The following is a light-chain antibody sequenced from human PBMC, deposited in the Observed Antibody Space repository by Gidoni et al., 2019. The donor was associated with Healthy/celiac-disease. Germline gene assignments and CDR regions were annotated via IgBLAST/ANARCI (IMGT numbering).Light chain of an antibody. J-gene: IGKJ1*01. Sequence: DIQMTQSPSTLSASVGDRVTITCRASQSISSWLAWYQQKPGKAPKLLNYKASSLESGVPSRCSGSGSGTEFTLTISSLQPDDFATYYCQQYNSYSETFGQGTKVEIK. CDR3: QQYNSYSET. CDR1: QSISSW. CDR2: KAS. V-gene: IGKV1-5*03.